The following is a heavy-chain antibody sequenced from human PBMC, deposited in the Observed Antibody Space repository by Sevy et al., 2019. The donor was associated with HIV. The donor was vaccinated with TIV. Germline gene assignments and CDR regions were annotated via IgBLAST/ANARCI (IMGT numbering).Heavy chain of an antibody. V-gene: IGHV1-69*13. CDR2: IIPIFGTA. Sequence: ASVKVSCKASGGTFSSYAISWVRQAPGQGLEWMGGIIPIFGTANYAQKFQGRVTITADESTSTAYMELSSLRSEDTAVYYYARGSKSIAARLDYYYYGMDVWGQGTTVTVSS. D-gene: IGHD6-6*01. CDR1: GGTFSSYA. CDR3: ARGSKSIAARLDYYYYGMDV. J-gene: IGHJ6*02.